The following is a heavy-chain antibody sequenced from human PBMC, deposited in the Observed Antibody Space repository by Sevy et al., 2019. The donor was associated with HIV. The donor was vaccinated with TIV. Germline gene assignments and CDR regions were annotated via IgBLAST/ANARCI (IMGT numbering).Heavy chain of an antibody. CDR1: EFSIGSGYF. CDR2: IYYSGTT. V-gene: IGHV4-38-2*01. D-gene: IGHD1-1*01. Sequence: SENLSLTCAVSEFSIGSGYFWAWIRQPPGKGLEWIGNIYYSGTTYFNPSLQSRVSLSVDTSSNQFSLKLRSVSAADTAVYYCASRRSYARYWTYWGQGTLVTVSS. J-gene: IGHJ4*02. CDR3: ASRRSYARYWTY.